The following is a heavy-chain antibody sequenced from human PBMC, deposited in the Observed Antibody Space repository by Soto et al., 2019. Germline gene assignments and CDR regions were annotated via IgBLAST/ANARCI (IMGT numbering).Heavy chain of an antibody. J-gene: IGHJ4*02. CDR3: AAFDIVVVPAAMATYLVDY. CDR1: GGSFSGYY. CDR2: INHSGST. Sequence: SETLSLTCAVYGGSFSGYYWSWIRQPPGKGLEWIGEINHSGSTNYNPSLKSRVTISVDTSKNQFSLKLSSVTAADTAVYYCAAFDIVVVPAAMATYLVDYWGQGTLVTVSS. V-gene: IGHV4-34*01. D-gene: IGHD2-2*01.